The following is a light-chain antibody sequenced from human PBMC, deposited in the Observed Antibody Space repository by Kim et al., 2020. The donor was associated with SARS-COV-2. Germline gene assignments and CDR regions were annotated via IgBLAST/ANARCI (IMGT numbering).Light chain of an antibody. J-gene: IGLJ3*02. CDR1: SKNVGDQG. CDR3: SAWDSSLDGWV. V-gene: IGLV10-54*04. CDR2: RNN. Sequence: LTQPPSVSNGLRQTATLTCTGTSKNVGDQGAAWLQQHQGPPPKLLSCRNNNRPSGISERFSASRSGNTASLTNTGLQPEDEADYYCSAWDSSLDGWV.